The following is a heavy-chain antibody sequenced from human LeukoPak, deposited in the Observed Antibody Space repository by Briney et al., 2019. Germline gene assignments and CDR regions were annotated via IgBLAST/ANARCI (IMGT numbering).Heavy chain of an antibody. CDR3: AKTRPLDSSSWSHGDY. Sequence: GGSLRLSCAVSGVTFSSYAMSWVRQAPGKGLEWVSAISDSGGSTYYTDSVKGRFTISRDNSKNTLYLQMNSLRAEDTAVYYCAKTRPLDSSSWSHGDYWGQGTLVTVSS. J-gene: IGHJ4*02. D-gene: IGHD6-13*01. CDR1: GVTFSSYA. V-gene: IGHV3-23*01. CDR2: ISDSGGST.